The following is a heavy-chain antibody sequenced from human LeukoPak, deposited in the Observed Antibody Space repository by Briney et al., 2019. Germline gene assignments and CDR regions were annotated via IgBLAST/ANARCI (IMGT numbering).Heavy chain of an antibody. Sequence: GESLQISCKGSGSSFTSYWISWGRQMPGKGLEWMGIIYPGDSDTRYSPSFQGQVTISADKSISTAYLQWSSLKASDTAMYYCARHQRYYDFWSGYSNRYGMDVWGQGTTVTVSS. CDR3: ARHQRYYDFWSGYSNRYGMDV. CDR2: IYPGDSDT. CDR1: GSSFTSYW. V-gene: IGHV5-51*01. D-gene: IGHD3-3*01. J-gene: IGHJ6*02.